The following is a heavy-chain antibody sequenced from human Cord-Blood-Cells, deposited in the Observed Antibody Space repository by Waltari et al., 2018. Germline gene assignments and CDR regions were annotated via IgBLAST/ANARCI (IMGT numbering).Heavy chain of an antibody. Sequence: EVQLLESGGGLVQPGGSLRLSCAASGFTFSSYAMSWVRQAPGQGLEWVSGISGSGGSTYYADSVKGRFTISRDNSKNTLYLQMNSLRAEDTAVYYCAKVRWELLREDYWGQGTLVTVSS. V-gene: IGHV3-23*01. CDR1: GFTFSSYA. J-gene: IGHJ4*02. D-gene: IGHD1-26*01. CDR2: ISGSGGST. CDR3: AKVRWELLREDY.